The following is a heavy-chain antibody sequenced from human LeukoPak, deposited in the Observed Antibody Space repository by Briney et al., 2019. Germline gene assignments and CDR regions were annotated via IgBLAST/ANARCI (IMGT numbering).Heavy chain of an antibody. CDR3: AKDRETTASGTFDY. CDR1: GFPFSNYG. CDR2: ISDDGKTM. D-gene: IGHD6-13*01. J-gene: IGHJ4*02. Sequence: GGSLRLSCAASGFPFSNYGMHWVRQAPGKGPEWVAVISDDGKTMYYGDSVKGRFTISRDNSKNTVSLQMNSLRAEDTGVYYCAKDRETTASGTFDYWGQGTLVTVSS. V-gene: IGHV3-30*18.